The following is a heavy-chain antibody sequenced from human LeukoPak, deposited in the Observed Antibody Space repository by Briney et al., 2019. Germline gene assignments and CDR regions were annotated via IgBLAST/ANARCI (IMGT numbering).Heavy chain of an antibody. CDR1: GFTFSSYE. V-gene: IGHV3-48*03. CDR3: ARVSGYFDY. J-gene: IGHJ4*02. CDR2: ITNSGGTI. Sequence: GGSLRLPCAASGFTFSSYEMNWVRQAPGKGLEWVSYITNSGGTIYYADSVKGRFTISRDNAKNSLYLQMNSLRAEDTAVYLCARVSGYFDYWGQGTLVTVSS.